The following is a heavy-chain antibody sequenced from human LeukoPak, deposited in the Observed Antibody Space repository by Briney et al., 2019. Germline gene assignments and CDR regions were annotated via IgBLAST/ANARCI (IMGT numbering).Heavy chain of an antibody. J-gene: IGHJ4*02. CDR2: ISSSSSTI. CDR3: ARDGFGTLEF. V-gene: IGHV3-48*01. D-gene: IGHD3-10*01. Sequence: GGSLRLSCAASGFTFSSYSMNWVRQAPGKGLEWVSYISSSSSTIYYADSVTGRFTISRDHSKNTLHLQMNSLRVEDTAVYYCARDGFGTLEFGGQGTLVTVSS. CDR1: GFTFSSYS.